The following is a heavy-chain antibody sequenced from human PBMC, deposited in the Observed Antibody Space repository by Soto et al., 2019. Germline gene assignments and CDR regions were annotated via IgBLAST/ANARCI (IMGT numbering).Heavy chain of an antibody. CDR2: INHSGST. D-gene: IGHD5-12*01. J-gene: IGHJ4*02. CDR1: GGSFSGYY. Sequence: PSETLSLTCAVYGGSFSGYYWSWIRQPPGKGLEWIGEINHSGSTNYNPSLKSRVTISVDTSKNQFSLKLSSVTAADMAVYYCAQNSGYGKVDYWGQGTLVTVSS. V-gene: IGHV4-34*01. CDR3: AQNSGYGKVDY.